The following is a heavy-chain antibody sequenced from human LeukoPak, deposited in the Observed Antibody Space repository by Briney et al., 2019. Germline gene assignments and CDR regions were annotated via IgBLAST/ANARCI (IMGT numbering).Heavy chain of an antibody. CDR3: ARLQAGHFDY. J-gene: IGHJ4*02. D-gene: IGHD3-10*01. CDR2: IYYSGST. Sequence: SETLSLTCTVSGGSISSSSYYWGWIRQPPGKGLEWIGSIYYSGSTYYNPSLKSRVTISVDTSMNQFSLKLSSVTAADTAVYYCARLQAGHFDYWGQGTLVTVSS. CDR1: GGSISSSSYY. V-gene: IGHV4-39*01.